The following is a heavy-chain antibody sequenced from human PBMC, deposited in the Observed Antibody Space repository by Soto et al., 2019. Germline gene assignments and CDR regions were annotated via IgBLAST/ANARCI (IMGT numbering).Heavy chain of an antibody. CDR3: ARGEYYDIHDY. V-gene: IGHV1-3*01. D-gene: IGHD3-22*01. CDR1: GYTFTGYA. CDR2: INAGNGNT. Sequence: QVQLVQSGAEVKKPGASVKVSCKASGYTFTGYAIHWVRQAPGQRLEWMGWINAGNGNTKYSQKFQGRVTITRDTSASTAYMELSSLRSEDTAVYYCARGEYYDIHDYWGQGTLVTVSS. J-gene: IGHJ4*02.